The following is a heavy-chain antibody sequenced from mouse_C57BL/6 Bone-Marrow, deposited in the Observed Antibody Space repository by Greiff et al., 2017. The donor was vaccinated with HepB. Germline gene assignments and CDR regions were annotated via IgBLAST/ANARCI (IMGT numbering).Heavy chain of an antibody. V-gene: IGHV1-69*01. CDR2: IDPSDSYT. J-gene: IGHJ3*01. Sequence: QVQLQQSGAQLVMPGASVKLSCKASGYTFSSYWMHWVKQSPGQGLEWIGEIDPSDSYTNYNQKFKGKSTLTVDKSSSTAYMQLSSLTSEDSAVYYCAKNEYGGYYQAWFAYWCQETLVTVAA. D-gene: IGHD2-3*01. CDR1: GYTFSSYW. CDR3: AKNEYGGYYQAWFAY.